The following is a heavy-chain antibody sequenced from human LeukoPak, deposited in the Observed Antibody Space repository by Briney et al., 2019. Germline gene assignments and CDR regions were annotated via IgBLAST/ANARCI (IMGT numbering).Heavy chain of an antibody. V-gene: IGHV1-18*01. CDR1: GYTFTSYG. CDR3: ARSSLAVAGSVFDY. CDR2: ISTYNGNT. Sequence: GASVKVSCKASGYTFTSYGISSVRHAPGEGLEWMGWISTYNGNTHYAQKLQGRVTMTTDTSTSTAYVELRSLRSDAAAVYFCARSSLAVAGSVFDYWGQGTLVTVSS. D-gene: IGHD6-19*01. J-gene: IGHJ4*02.